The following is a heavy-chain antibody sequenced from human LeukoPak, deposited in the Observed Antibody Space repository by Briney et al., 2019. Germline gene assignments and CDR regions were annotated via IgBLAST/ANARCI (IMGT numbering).Heavy chain of an antibody. J-gene: IGHJ4*02. CDR3: AKNGKDNYDMFFDF. CDR2: ISGSSTYT. V-gene: IGHV3-11*03. Sequence: KPGGSLRLSCAASGFTFSDNYMSWIRQAPGKGLEWISYISGSSTYTNYADSVKGRFTISRDNSKNTLYLQMNSLRAEDTAIYYCAKNGKDNYDMFFDFWGQGTLVTVSS. D-gene: IGHD3-9*01. CDR1: GFTFSDNY.